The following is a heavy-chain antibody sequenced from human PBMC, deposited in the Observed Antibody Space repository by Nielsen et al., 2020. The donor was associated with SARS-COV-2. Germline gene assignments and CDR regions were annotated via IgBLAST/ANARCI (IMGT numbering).Heavy chain of an antibody. Sequence: WVRQAPGQGLEWMGWISAYNGNTQCAQKFQGRVTMTRDTSTSTVYMELSSLRSEDTAVYYCARDPASYYDFWSGYYAGFDPWGQGTLVTVSS. D-gene: IGHD3-3*01. CDR2: ISAYNGNT. V-gene: IGHV1-18*01. J-gene: IGHJ5*02. CDR3: ARDPASYYDFWSGYYAGFDP.